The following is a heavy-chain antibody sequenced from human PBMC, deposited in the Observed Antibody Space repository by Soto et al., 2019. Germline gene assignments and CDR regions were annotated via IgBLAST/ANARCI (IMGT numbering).Heavy chain of an antibody. J-gene: IGHJ4*02. Sequence: QVQLQESGPGLVKPSQTLSLTCTVSGGSISSGDYYWSWIRQPPGKGLEWIGYIHYSGSTYYNPSLXXRXTXXVDTPKNQFSLNLSSVTAADTGVYYCARDSDVSGYWGQGTLVTVSS. CDR3: ARDSDVSGY. D-gene: IGHD6-19*01. V-gene: IGHV4-30-4*01. CDR2: IHYSGST. CDR1: GGSISSGDYY.